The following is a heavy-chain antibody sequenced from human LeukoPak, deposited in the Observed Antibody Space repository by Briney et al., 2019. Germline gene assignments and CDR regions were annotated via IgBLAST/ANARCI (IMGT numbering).Heavy chain of an antibody. CDR2: IYYSGST. CDR3: ARHVRFGSYGYGSFDY. J-gene: IGHJ4*02. CDR1: GGSISSGGYY. V-gene: IGHV4-31*03. D-gene: IGHD5-18*01. Sequence: SETLSLTCTVSGGSISSGGYYWSWIRQHPGKGLEWIGYIYYSGSTYYNPSLKSRVTISVDTSKNQFSLKLSSVTAADTAVYYCARHVRFGSYGYGSFDYWGQGTLVTVSS.